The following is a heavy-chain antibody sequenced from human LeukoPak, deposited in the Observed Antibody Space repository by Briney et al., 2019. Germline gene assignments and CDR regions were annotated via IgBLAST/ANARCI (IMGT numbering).Heavy chain of an antibody. CDR3: ARGRENWFDP. CDR2: ISHSGTT. J-gene: IGHJ5*02. CDR1: GGSIDITNY. Sequence: SETLSLTCGVSGGSIDITNYWSWVRQAPGKGLEWIGEISHSGTTNYNPSLRSRVAMSLDRANNQFSLSLTSVTAADTAVYYCARGRENWFDPWGQGTLVTVSS. V-gene: IGHV4-4*02.